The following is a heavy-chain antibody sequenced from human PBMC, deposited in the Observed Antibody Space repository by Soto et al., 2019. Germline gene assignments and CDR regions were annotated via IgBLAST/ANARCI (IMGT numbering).Heavy chain of an antibody. Sequence: QITLKESGPTLVKPTQTLTLTCTFSGFSLSTTGVGVGWIRQPPGKALEWLALIYWDDDKRYSPSLKSRLTITKDTSKNQVFLTMTNMDPVDTATYYCAHRPLGELVTGPNDYFDYWGQGTLVTVSS. CDR1: GFSLSTTGVG. D-gene: IGHD3-10*01. CDR2: IYWDDDK. J-gene: IGHJ4*02. CDR3: AHRPLGELVTGPNDYFDY. V-gene: IGHV2-5*02.